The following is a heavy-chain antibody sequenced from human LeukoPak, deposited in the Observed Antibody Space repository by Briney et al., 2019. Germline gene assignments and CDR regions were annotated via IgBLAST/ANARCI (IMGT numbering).Heavy chain of an antibody. Sequence: GGSLRLSCAASGFTFSDYYMSWIRQAPGKGLEWVSYISSSGSTIYYADSVKGRFTISRDNAKNSLYLQMNSLRAEDTAVYYCAREVVRIAVITNYDAFDIWGQGTMVTVSS. CDR2: ISSSGSTI. D-gene: IGHD3-22*01. CDR3: AREVVRIAVITNYDAFDI. V-gene: IGHV3-11*01. CDR1: GFTFSDYY. J-gene: IGHJ3*02.